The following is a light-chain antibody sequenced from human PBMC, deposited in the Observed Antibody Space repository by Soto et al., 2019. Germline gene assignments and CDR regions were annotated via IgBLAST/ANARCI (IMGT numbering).Light chain of an antibody. CDR2: DND. CDR1: SSNIGDNY. Sequence: QSVLTQPPSVSGAPGQRVTISCSGSSSNIGDNYVSWYQHLPGTAPKLVVYDNDRRPSGIPGRFSGSKSGTSATLVITGLQTGDEADYYCGTWDDRLDGNYVFGTGTKVTVL. J-gene: IGLJ1*01. V-gene: IGLV1-51*01. CDR3: GTWDDRLDGNYV.